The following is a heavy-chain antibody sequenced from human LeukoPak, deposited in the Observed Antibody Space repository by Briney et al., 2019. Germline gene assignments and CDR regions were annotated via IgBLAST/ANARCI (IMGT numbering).Heavy chain of an antibody. CDR1: GGSISSGSYY. V-gene: IGHV4-61*02. CDR3: ARGLTYYYGSGSNNWFDP. Sequence: SETLSLTCTVSGGSISSGSYYWSWIRQPAGKGLELIGRIFTSGRTNYNPSLKSRVTISLDTSKNQFSLKLSSVTAADTTVYYCARGLTYYYGSGSNNWFDPWGQGTLVTVSS. CDR2: IFTSGRT. D-gene: IGHD3-10*01. J-gene: IGHJ5*02.